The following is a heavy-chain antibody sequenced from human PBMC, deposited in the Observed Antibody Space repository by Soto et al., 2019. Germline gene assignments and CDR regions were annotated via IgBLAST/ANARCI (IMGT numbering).Heavy chain of an antibody. Sequence: TSETLSLTCTVSGGSISSGGYYWSWIRQHPGKGLEWIGYIYYSGSTNYNPSLKSRVTISVDTSKNQFSLKLTSVTAADTAVYYCARGKDIVVVVAATQGYYGMDVWGQGTTVTVSS. CDR3: ARGKDIVVVVAATQGYYGMDV. CDR2: IYYSGST. CDR1: GGSISSGGYY. J-gene: IGHJ6*02. V-gene: IGHV4-61*08. D-gene: IGHD2-15*01.